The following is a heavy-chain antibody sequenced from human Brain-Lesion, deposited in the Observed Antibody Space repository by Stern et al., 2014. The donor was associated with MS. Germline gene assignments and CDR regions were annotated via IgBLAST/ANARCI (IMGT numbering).Heavy chain of an antibody. J-gene: IGHJ4*02. CDR2: IWPGDSDT. V-gene: IGHV5-51*01. D-gene: IGHD6-6*01. Sequence: EVPLVESGAEVKKPGESLKISCKGSGYRFTSNWIGWVRQMPGKGPEWMGIIWPGDSDTRYSPSFQGQVTISADKSISTAYLQWSSLQASDTAMYYCARRGDSSSSGFDYWGQGTLVIVSS. CDR3: ARRGDSSSSGFDY. CDR1: GYRFTSNW.